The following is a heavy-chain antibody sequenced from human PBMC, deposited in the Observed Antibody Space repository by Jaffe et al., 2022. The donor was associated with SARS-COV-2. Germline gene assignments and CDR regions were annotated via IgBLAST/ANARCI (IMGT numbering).Heavy chain of an antibody. CDR2: ISGSGGST. Sequence: EVQLLESGGGLVQPGGSLRLSCAASGFTFSSYAMSWVRQAPGKGLEWVSAISGSGGSTYYADSVKGRFTISRDNSKNTLYLQMNSLRAEDTAVYYCAKDGERAIVVVVAAAINWFDPWGQGTLVTVSS. CDR3: AKDGERAIVVVVAAAINWFDP. CDR1: GFTFSSYA. J-gene: IGHJ5*02. D-gene: IGHD2-15*01. V-gene: IGHV3-23*01.